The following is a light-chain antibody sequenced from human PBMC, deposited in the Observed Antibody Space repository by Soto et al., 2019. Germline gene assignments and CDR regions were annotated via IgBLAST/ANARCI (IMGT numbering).Light chain of an antibody. CDR2: EVS. Sequence: QSALTQPASVSGSPRQSITISCTGTSSDVGSYNLVSWYQQHPGKAPKLMIYEVSKRPSGVSNRFSGSKSGNTASPTISGLQAEDEADYYCCSYAGSSTLVFGGGTKLTVL. CDR3: CSYAGSSTLV. J-gene: IGLJ3*02. V-gene: IGLV2-23*02. CDR1: SSDVGSYNL.